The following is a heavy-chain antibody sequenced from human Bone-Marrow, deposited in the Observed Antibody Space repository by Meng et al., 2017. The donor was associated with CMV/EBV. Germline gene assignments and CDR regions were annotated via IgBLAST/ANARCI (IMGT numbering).Heavy chain of an antibody. CDR1: GALFSGY. V-gene: IGHV4-34*01. Sequence: LLYLSHALSSLVAFHGALFSGYWNWVRQHPGKGLEWIGEITQSGSTNYNVSVKRRDTISKDTSKNQFSRKLSSVTATDTAVYYGAPGFRSWSGSYSSWGQGTLVTVSS. D-gene: IGHD1-26*01. CDR3: APGFRSWSGSYSS. CDR2: ITQSGST. J-gene: IGHJ4*02.